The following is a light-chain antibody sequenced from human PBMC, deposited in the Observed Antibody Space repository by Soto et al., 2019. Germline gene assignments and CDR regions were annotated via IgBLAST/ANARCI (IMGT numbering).Light chain of an antibody. CDR3: IQDYDYPLT. Sequence: AIQVTQSPSSLSASVGDRVTITCRASQGIRNDLGWYQQKPGKPPKLLIYATSRLQSGVPSRFSGSGSGTDFTLTISSLQPEDFATYYCIQDYDYPLTFGGGTKVQIK. CDR1: QGIRND. CDR2: ATS. J-gene: IGKJ4*01. V-gene: IGKV1-6*01.